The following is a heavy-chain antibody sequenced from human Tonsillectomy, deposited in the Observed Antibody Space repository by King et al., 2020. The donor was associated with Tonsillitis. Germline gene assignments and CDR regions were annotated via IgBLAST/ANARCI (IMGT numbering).Heavy chain of an antibody. V-gene: IGHV3-11*01. J-gene: IGHJ6*01. CDR1: GFTFSDYY. CDR2: ISSSGSTI. Sequence: VQLVESGGGLVKPGGSLRLSCSASGFTFSDYYMSWIRQAPGKGLDWVAYISSSGSTIYSADSVKGRFTISRDNAKNSLYLQMNGLHQGPIGLPPGTLLQEHLWG. CDR3: TLLQEHL.